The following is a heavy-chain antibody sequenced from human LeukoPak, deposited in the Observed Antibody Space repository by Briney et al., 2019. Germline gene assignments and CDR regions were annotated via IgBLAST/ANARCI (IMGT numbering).Heavy chain of an antibody. D-gene: IGHD1-26*01. CDR2: IRNKANNYNT. V-gene: IGHV3-72*01. CDR1: GFTFSDPD. CDR3: TRLVGANF. Sequence: GGSLRLSCAASGFTFSDPDMGRVRQAPGKGLEWVGRIRNKANNYNTEYAASVRGRFTISRDDSKNSVYLQMNSLRIEDTAVYYCTRLVGANFWGQGTLVTVSS. J-gene: IGHJ4*02.